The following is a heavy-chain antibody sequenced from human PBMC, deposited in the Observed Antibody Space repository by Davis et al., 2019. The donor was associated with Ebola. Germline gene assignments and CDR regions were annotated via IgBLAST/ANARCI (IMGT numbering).Heavy chain of an antibody. CDR1: GFTFSSYG. J-gene: IGHJ4*02. V-gene: IGHV3-30*18. D-gene: IGHD5-24*01. CDR3: AKENSRDGYNYRYYFDY. Sequence: GGSLKISCAASGFTFSSYGMHWVRQAPGKGLEWVAVISYDGSNKYYADSVKGRFTISRDNSKNTLYLQMNSLRAEDTAVYYCAKENSRDGYNYRYYFDYWGQGTLVTVSS. CDR2: ISYDGSNK.